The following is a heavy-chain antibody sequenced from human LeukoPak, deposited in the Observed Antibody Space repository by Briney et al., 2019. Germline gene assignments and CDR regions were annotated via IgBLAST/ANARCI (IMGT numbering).Heavy chain of an antibody. CDR3: AKDQRYYDFWNGLLFGSIGWFDP. CDR1: GFTFDDYA. Sequence: PGGSLTLSCAASGFTFDDYAMHWVRHAPGKGLEWVSLICGDGGSTYYADSVKGRLTISRDNSKKSLYLQMNSLRTEDTALYYCAKDQRYYDFWNGLLFGSIGWFDPWGQGTLVTVSS. D-gene: IGHD3-3*01. CDR2: ICGDGGST. V-gene: IGHV3-43*02. J-gene: IGHJ5*02.